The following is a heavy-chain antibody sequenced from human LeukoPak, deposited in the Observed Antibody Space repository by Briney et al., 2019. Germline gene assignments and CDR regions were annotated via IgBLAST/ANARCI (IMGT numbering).Heavy chain of an antibody. CDR1: GGSISSGGYY. V-gene: IGHV4-61*02. Sequence: SQTLSLTCTVSGGSISSGGYYWSWIRQPPGKGLEWIGRIYTSGSTNYNPSLKSRVTISIDTSKKQFSLKLSSVTAADTAVYYCARGLITAAGQRYFDYWGQGTLVTVSS. CDR2: IYTSGST. J-gene: IGHJ4*02. CDR3: ARGLITAAGQRYFDY. D-gene: IGHD6-13*01.